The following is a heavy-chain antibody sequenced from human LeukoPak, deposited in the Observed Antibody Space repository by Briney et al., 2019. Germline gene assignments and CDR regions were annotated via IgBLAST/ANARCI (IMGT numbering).Heavy chain of an antibody. CDR3: ARGSQRGAAANYYGMDV. V-gene: IGHV3-74*01. D-gene: IGHD2-2*01. J-gene: IGHJ6*02. CDR2: INSYGSST. CDR1: GFTLSSYW. Sequence: GGSLRLSCAASGFTLSSYWMHWVRHAPGKGLVWVSRINSYGSSTTYADSVKGRFTISRDNAKNTLYLQMNSLRAEDTAVYHCARGSQRGAAANYYGMDVWGQGTTVTVSS.